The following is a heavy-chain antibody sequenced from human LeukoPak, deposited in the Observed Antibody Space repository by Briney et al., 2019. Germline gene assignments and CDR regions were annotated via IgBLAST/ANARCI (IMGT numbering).Heavy chain of an antibody. D-gene: IGHD1-26*01. CDR3: AKDVYSWSSWFVFDY. Sequence: GGSLRLSCEASGFSFSDYGMHWVRQTPDKGLEWVAVISYDGARKYYVDSVKGRFTISRDNSRNMLYVQMNSLRVEDTAVYYCAKDVYSWSSWFVFDYWGQGTLVTVSS. CDR1: GFSFSDYG. J-gene: IGHJ4*02. V-gene: IGHV3-30*18. CDR2: ISYDGARK.